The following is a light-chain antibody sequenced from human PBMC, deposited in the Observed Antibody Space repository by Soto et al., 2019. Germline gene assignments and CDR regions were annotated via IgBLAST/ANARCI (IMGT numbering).Light chain of an antibody. CDR2: DVN. CDR3: CSSAGTYTLD. Sequence: QSALTQPRSVSGSPGQSVTISCTVTSSDFGTYNSVSWYQQHPCKAPKLIIYDVNKRPSGVPDRFSGSKSGNAASLTVSVLPAEDEAAYHCCSSAGTYTLDFGGGTKLTVL. CDR1: SSDFGTYNS. V-gene: IGLV2-11*01. J-gene: IGLJ2*01.